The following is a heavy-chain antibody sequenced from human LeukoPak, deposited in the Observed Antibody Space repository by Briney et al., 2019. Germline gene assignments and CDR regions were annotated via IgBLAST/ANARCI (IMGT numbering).Heavy chain of an antibody. CDR1: GGTFSSYA. CDR3: ATRLRFLESYYFDY. Sequence: SVKVSCKASGGTFSSYAISWVRQAPGQGLEWMGRIIPIFGTANYAQKFQGRVTITTDEFTSTAYMELSSLRSEDTAAYYCATRLRFLESYYFDYWGQGTLVTVSS. CDR2: IIPIFGTA. V-gene: IGHV1-69*05. D-gene: IGHD3-3*01. J-gene: IGHJ4*02.